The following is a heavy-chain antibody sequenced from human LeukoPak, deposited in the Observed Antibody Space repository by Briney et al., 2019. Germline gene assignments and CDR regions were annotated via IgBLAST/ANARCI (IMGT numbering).Heavy chain of an antibody. CDR2: IKSKSDDGTR. V-gene: IGHV3-15*01. Sequence: GGSLRLSCEASGFTFSKVWMSWVRQAPGKGLEWVGRIKSKSDDGTRDYAPPVRGRFTISRDDSKSTVYLQMESLRSEGTGVYYCCGTRGDLWGQGTLVTVSS. J-gene: IGHJ5*02. D-gene: IGHD1-14*01. CDR1: GFTFSKVW. CDR3: CGTRGDL.